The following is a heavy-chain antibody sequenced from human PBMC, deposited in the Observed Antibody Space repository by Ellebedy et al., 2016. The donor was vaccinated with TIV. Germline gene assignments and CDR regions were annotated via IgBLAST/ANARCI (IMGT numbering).Heavy chain of an antibody. CDR2: TYYRSKWFS. CDR1: GDTVSSLTAT. V-gene: IGHV6-1*01. Sequence: MPSETLSLTCDISGDTVSSLTATWTWIRQSPSRGLEWLGRTYYRSKWFSDYGVSVKGRATINPDTSKNQFSLQLNSVTPEDTAVYYCAREREIVSTITYFFDFWGQGTPVTVSS. J-gene: IGHJ4*02. CDR3: AREREIVSTITYFFDF. D-gene: IGHD5/OR15-5a*01.